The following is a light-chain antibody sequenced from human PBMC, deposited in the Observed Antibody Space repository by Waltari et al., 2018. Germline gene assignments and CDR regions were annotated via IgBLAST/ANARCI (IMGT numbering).Light chain of an antibody. Sequence: QTVVTQEPSLSVSPGGTVTLTCALSSGSVSSTSYASWYQQTPGQAPRTLVYKINNRSSGGPDRFSGSMLGNKAALTITGAQAEDESDYYCVLYMGSGIWVFGGGTKLTVL. J-gene: IGLJ3*02. CDR2: KIN. V-gene: IGLV8-61*01. CDR1: SGSVSSTSY. CDR3: VLYMGSGIWV.